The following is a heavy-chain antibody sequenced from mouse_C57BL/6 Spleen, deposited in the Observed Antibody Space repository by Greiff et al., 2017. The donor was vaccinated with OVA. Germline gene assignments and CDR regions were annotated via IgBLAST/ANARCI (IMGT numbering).Heavy chain of an antibody. J-gene: IGHJ1*03. CDR1: GYTFTSYW. CDR2: INPSNGGT. V-gene: IGHV1-53*01. CDR3: ARDSTGGYWYFDV. Sequence: VQLQQPGTELVKPGASVKLSCKASGYTFTSYWMHWVKQRPGQGLEWIGNINPSNGGTNYNEKFKSKATLTVDKSSSTAYMQLSSLTSEDSAVYYCARDSTGGYWYFDVWGTGTTVTVSS. D-gene: IGHD2-1*01.